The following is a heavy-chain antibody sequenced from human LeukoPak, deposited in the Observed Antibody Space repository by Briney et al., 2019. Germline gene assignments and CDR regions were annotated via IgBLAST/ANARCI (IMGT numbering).Heavy chain of an antibody. CDR2: VNHSGNA. V-gene: IGHV4-34*01. Sequence: SETLSLTCAVYSGSFSGYHWSWIRQPPGKGLEWIGEVNHSGNAKYNPSLKSRVTISVDPSKNQFSLKLTSVTAADTAVYYRARLASLSGLYYGSGSYYTRNWFDPWGQGTLGTVS. CDR3: ARLASLSGLYYGSGSYYTRNWFDP. D-gene: IGHD3-10*01. CDR1: SGSFSGYH. J-gene: IGHJ5*02.